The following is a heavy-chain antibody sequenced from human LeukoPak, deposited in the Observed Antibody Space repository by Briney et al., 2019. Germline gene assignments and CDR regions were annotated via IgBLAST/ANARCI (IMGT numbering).Heavy chain of an antibody. CDR3: AKGPSSSGWYNWFDP. Sequence: GGSLRLSCAASGFAFSTYGMHWVRQAPGKGLEWVAFIRNDGNYKYYADSVKGRFTISRDNSKNTLCLQMNSLRAEDTAVYSCAKGPSSSGWYNWFDPWGQGTLVTVSS. CDR2: IRNDGNYK. V-gene: IGHV3-30*02. CDR1: GFAFSTYG. J-gene: IGHJ5*02. D-gene: IGHD6-19*01.